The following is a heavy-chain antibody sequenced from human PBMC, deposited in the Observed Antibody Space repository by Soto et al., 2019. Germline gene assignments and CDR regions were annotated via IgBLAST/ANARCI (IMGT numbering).Heavy chain of an antibody. J-gene: IGHJ6*02. D-gene: IGHD5-12*01. Sequence: GGSLRLSCAASGFTFSSYAMSWVRQAPGKGLEWVSAISGSGGSTYYADSVKGRFTISRDNSKNTLYLQMNSLRAEDTAVYYCAKDRGYSGYDWGAYYYYYGMDVWGQGPTVTVSS. V-gene: IGHV3-23*01. CDR2: ISGSGGST. CDR3: AKDRGYSGYDWGAYYYYYGMDV. CDR1: GFTFSSYA.